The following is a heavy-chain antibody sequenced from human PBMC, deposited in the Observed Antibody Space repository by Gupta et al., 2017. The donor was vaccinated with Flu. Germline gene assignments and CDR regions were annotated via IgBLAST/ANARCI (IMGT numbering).Heavy chain of an antibody. V-gene: IGHV4-31*03. CDR1: GGSISSGGYY. J-gene: IGHJ3*02. CDR2: IYYSGST. Sequence: QVQLQESGPGLVKPSQTLSLTCTVSGGSISSGGYYWSWIRQHPGKGLEWIGYIYYSGSTYYNPSLKSRVTISVDTSKNQFSLKLSSVTAADTAVYYCARTQFRPPPQLGAFDIWGQGTMVTVSS. CDR3: ARTQFRPPPQLGAFDI. D-gene: IGHD6-13*01.